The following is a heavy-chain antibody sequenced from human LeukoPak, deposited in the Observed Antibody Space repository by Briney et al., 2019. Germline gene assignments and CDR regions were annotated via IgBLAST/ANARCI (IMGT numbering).Heavy chain of an antibody. CDR3: ARVDSSSWHYYYYYYMDV. D-gene: IGHD6-13*01. CDR2: MNPNSGNT. J-gene: IGHJ6*03. V-gene: IGHV1-8*01. Sequence: ASVKVSCKASGYTFTSYDINWVRQATGQGLEWMGWMNPNSGNTGYAQKFQGRVTMTRNTSISTAYMELSSLRSEDTAVYCCARVDSSSWHYYYYYYMDVWGKGTTVTVSS. CDR1: GYTFTSYD.